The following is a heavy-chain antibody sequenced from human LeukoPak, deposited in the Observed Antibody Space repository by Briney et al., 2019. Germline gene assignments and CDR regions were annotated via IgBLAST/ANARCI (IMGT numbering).Heavy chain of an antibody. J-gene: IGHJ6*02. CDR2: INTNTGNP. V-gene: IGHV7-4-1*02. CDR3: ARVRYYDVLTGYLHTGDYYGMDV. Sequence: ASVKVSCKASGYTFTSYAMNWVRQAPGQGLEWVGWINTNTGNPTYAQGFTGRFVFSLDTSVSTAYLQISSLKAEDTAVYYCARVRYYDVLTGYLHTGDYYGMDVWGQGTTVTVSS. D-gene: IGHD3-9*01. CDR1: GYTFTSYA.